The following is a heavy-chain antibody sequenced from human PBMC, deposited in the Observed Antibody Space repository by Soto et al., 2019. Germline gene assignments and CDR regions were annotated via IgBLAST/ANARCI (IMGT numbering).Heavy chain of an antibody. CDR3: ARVPQGYSYGSPKNYYFDY. Sequence: GASVKVSCKASGGTFSSYAISWVRQAPGQGLEWMGGIIPIFGTANYAQKFQGRVTITADKSTSTAYMELSSLRSEDTAVYYCARVPQGYSYGSPKNYYFDYWGQGTLVTVSS. D-gene: IGHD5-18*01. V-gene: IGHV1-69*06. CDR2: IIPIFGTA. CDR1: GGTFSSYA. J-gene: IGHJ4*02.